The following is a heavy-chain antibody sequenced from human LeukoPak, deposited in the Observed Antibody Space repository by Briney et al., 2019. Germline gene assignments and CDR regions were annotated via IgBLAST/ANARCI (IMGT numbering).Heavy chain of an antibody. J-gene: IGHJ4*02. D-gene: IGHD5-18*01. Sequence: VGSLRLSCAASGFTVSSYYMSWVRQAPGKGLEGVSINYIGYSTYYADSVKGRFTISIDNSKNTLYLQMNSLRAEDTAVYYCAREVLDTAMALGYWGQGTLVTVSS. CDR2: NYIGYST. V-gene: IGHV3-66*01. CDR3: AREVLDTAMALGY. CDR1: GFTVSSYY.